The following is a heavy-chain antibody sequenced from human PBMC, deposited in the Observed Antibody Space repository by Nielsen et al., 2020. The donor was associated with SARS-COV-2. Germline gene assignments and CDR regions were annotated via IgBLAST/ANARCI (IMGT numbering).Heavy chain of an antibody. Sequence: GESLKISCAASGFTFDDYTMHWVRQAPGKGLEWVSLISWDGGSTYYADSVKGRFTISRDNSKNSLYLQMNSLRTEDTALYYCAKDMGCSGGSCNYYYYYGMDVWGQGTTVTVSS. CDR1: GFTFDDYT. V-gene: IGHV3-43*01. CDR2: ISWDGGST. D-gene: IGHD2-15*01. J-gene: IGHJ6*02. CDR3: AKDMGCSGGSCNYYYYYGMDV.